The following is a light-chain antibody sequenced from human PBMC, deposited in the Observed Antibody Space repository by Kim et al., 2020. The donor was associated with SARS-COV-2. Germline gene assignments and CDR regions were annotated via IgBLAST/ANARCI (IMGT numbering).Light chain of an antibody. CDR1: RPNIGRNT. Sequence: GQRVTSSCSGTRPNIGRNTVNWYQHSPGTAPKLLIYSGSERPSGVPDRVSGSKSGTSASLAITGLQSEDEADYYCAGWDDSLNGYVFGTGTKVTVL. J-gene: IGLJ1*01. CDR2: SGS. V-gene: IGLV1-44*01. CDR3: AGWDDSLNGYV.